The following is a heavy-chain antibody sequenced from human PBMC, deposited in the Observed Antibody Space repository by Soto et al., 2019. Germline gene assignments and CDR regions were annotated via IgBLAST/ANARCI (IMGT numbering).Heavy chain of an antibody. CDR1: GGSISSYY. CDR3: AREGAARGYYYYGMDV. V-gene: IGHV4-59*01. J-gene: IGHJ6*02. CDR2: IYYSGST. D-gene: IGHD3-16*01. Sequence: TSETLSLTCTVSGGSISSYYWSWIRQPPGKGLEWIGHIYYSGSTNYNPSLKSRVTISVDTSKNQFSLKLSSVTAADTAVYYCAREGAARGYYYYGMDVWGQGTTVTVSS.